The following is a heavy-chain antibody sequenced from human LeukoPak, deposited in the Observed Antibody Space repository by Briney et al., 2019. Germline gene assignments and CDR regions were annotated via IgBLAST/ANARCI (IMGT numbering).Heavy chain of an antibody. CDR1: GGYISSGGYS. D-gene: IGHD4-17*01. V-gene: IGHV4-30-2*01. Sequence: SETLSLTSAVSGGYISSGGYSWSWIRQPPGKGLEWIGYIYHSGSTYYNPSLKSRVTISVDRSKNQFSLKLSSVTAADTAVYYCAREGEYGDYVGYWGQGTLVTVSS. CDR2: IYHSGST. CDR3: AREGEYGDYVGY. J-gene: IGHJ4*02.